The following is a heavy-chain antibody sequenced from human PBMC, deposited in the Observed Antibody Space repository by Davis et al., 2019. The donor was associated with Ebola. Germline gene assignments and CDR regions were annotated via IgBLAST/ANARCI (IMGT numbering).Heavy chain of an antibody. V-gene: IGHV3-23*01. CDR3: AKRDSSNYYPYYFDY. CDR1: GFTFGSYA. Sequence: GESLKISCEASGFTFGSYAMSWVRQAPGKGLEWVSAIGGSDGTTYYADSVKGRFTISRDNSKNTLYLQMNSLRAEDTAIYYCAKRDSSNYYPYYFDYWGQGTLVTVSS. D-gene: IGHD3-22*01. CDR2: IGGSDGTT. J-gene: IGHJ4*02.